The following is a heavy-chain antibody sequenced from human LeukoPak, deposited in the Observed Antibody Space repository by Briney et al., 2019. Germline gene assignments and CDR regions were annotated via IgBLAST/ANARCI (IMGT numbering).Heavy chain of an antibody. Sequence: GGSLRLSCAASGFTFSNNWMHWVRQAPGKGLEWVSTISGGGGSTYYADSVKGRFTISRDNSKNTLYLQVNSLRAEDTAVYYCAKGGKWDVTPFDYWGQGTLVTVSS. CDR3: AKGGKWDVTPFDY. D-gene: IGHD1-26*01. V-gene: IGHV3-23*01. J-gene: IGHJ4*02. CDR2: ISGGGGST. CDR1: GFTFSNNW.